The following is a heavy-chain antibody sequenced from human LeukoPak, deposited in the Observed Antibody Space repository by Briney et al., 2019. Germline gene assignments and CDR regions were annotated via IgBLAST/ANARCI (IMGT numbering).Heavy chain of an antibody. CDR3: ARHSYTPFDY. CDR1: GGSLSTYY. V-gene: IGHV4-59*08. D-gene: IGHD2-2*02. CDR2: IYHNGDT. Sequence: SETLSLTCSVSGGSLSTYYWSWIRQSPGKGLEWIGYIYHNGDTNYNPSFKSRVTISVDKSKNQFSLMLMSVTAADTAIYYCARHSYTPFDYWGQGSLVTVSS. J-gene: IGHJ4*02.